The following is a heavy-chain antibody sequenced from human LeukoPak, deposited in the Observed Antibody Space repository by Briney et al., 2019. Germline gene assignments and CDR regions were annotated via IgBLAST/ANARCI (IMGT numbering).Heavy chain of an antibody. V-gene: IGHV4-39*07. CDR2: IYYSGST. D-gene: IGHD3-10*01. CDR1: GGSISSSSYY. Sequence: SETLSLTCTVSGGSISSSSYYWGWIRQPPWKGLEWIGSIYYSGSTNYNPSLKSRVTISVDTSKNQFSLKLSSVTAADTAVYYCARLPMVRGVMSYYYYMDVWGKGTTVTISS. CDR3: ARLPMVRGVMSYYYYMDV. J-gene: IGHJ6*03.